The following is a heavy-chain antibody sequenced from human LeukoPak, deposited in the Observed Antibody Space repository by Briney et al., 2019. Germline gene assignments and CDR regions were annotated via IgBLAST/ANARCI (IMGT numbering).Heavy chain of an antibody. CDR3: TTTLSVIARGY. D-gene: IGHD2-21*01. V-gene: IGHV3-15*01. CDR2: VISKSDGGTT. CDR1: GFTFSNGW. J-gene: IGHJ4*02. Sequence: GGSPRLSCAASGFTFSNGWMTWVRQAPGKGLEWVGRVISKSDGGTTDYAAPVKGRFTISRDDSRNTVYLQMNSLKTEDTAVYYCTTTLSVIARGYWGQGTLVTVSS.